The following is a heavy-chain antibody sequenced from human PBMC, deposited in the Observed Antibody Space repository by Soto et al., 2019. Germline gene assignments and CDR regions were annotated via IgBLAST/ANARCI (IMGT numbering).Heavy chain of an antibody. Sequence: PSETLSLTCPVSGGSVCRCDYYWSWNRHAPGKGLDWVGDINYSGSANYNPSLKSRVTISLDTSKNQFSLTLSAVTAADTAMYYCSTRAYDTNGYYRFDPWGQGTLVTVSS. CDR2: INYSGSA. D-gene: IGHD3-22*01. CDR3: STRAYDTNGYYRFDP. V-gene: IGHV4-61*08. J-gene: IGHJ5*01. CDR1: GGSVCRCDYY.